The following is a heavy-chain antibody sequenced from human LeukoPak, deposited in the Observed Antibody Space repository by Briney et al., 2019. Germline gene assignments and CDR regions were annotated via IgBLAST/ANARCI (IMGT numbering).Heavy chain of an antibody. CDR1: GYTFTGYY. CDR3: ASTGGDYDYYGMDV. J-gene: IGHJ6*02. V-gene: IGHV1-2*02. CDR2: INPNSGGT. D-gene: IGHD2-8*02. Sequence: ASVKVSCKASGYTFTGYYMHWVRQAPGQGLEWMGWINPNSGGTNYAQKFQGRVTMTGDTSISTAYMELSRLRSDDTAVYYCASTGGDYDYYGMDVWGQGTTVTVSS.